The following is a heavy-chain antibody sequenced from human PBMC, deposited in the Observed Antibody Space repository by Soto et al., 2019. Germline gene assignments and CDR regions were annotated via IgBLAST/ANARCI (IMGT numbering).Heavy chain of an antibody. D-gene: IGHD2-8*02. Sequence: EVQLVESGGGLVQPGGSLRLSCAAAGFTFSSYSMNWVRQAPGKGLEWVSYISSSSSTIYYADSVKGRFTISRDNAKNSGYLQLNSLRAEDTAVYYSAREAGGPLYYYYYMDVWGKGTTVAVSS. CDR3: AREAGGPLYYYYYMDV. CDR1: GFTFSSYS. J-gene: IGHJ6*03. CDR2: ISSSSSTI. V-gene: IGHV3-48*01.